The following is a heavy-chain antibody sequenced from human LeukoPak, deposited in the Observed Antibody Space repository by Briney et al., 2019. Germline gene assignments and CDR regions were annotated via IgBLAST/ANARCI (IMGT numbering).Heavy chain of an antibody. Sequence: SETLSLTCAVYGGSFSGYYWSWIRQPPGKGLEWIGEINHSGSTNYNPSLKSRVTISVDTSKNQFSLKLSSVTAADTAVYYCVRDYDSSGSFDYWGQGTLVTVSS. V-gene: IGHV4-34*01. CDR3: VRDYDSSGSFDY. CDR1: GGSFSGYY. D-gene: IGHD3-22*01. J-gene: IGHJ4*02. CDR2: INHSGST.